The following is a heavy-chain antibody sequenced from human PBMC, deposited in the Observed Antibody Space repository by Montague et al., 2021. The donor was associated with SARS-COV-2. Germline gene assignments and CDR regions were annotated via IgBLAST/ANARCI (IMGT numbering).Heavy chain of an antibody. D-gene: IGHD3-22*01. J-gene: IGHJ6*02. CDR1: GGSISSGRYY. CDR2: IDYSGST. Sequence: TLSLTCTVSGGSISSGRYYWSWIRQHPGKGLEWIGYIDYSGSTYYXXXLKSRVTISVDTSKNQFSLKPSSVTAADTAVYYCARGGYYDSSGYSLLYYYYGMDVWGQGTTVTVSS. CDR3: ARGGYYDSSGYSLLYYYYGMDV. V-gene: IGHV4-31*03.